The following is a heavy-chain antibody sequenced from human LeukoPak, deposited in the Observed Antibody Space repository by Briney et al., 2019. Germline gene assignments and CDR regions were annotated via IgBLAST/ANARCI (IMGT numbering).Heavy chain of an antibody. Sequence: GGSLRLSCAASGFTFSSYGMSWVRQAPGKGLEWVANIKEDGSEKYYVDSVKGRFTISRDNAKNSLSLQVNSLSAEDTAVYYCARSRSGYYEDYWGQGTLVTVSS. V-gene: IGHV3-7*01. CDR2: IKEDGSEK. J-gene: IGHJ4*02. CDR1: GFTFSSYG. CDR3: ARSRSGYYEDY. D-gene: IGHD3-22*01.